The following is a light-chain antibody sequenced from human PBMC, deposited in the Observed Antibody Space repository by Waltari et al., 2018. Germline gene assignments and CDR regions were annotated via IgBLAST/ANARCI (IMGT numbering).Light chain of an antibody. Sequence: DIPMTQSPSSLSASVGDRVITTCRASQSISSDLNWYQQKPGKAPKLLIYAASSLQSGVPSSFSGSGSGTDFTLTISSLQPEDFATYYCQQSYSTPRTFGQGTKLEIK. J-gene: IGKJ2*01. V-gene: IGKV1-39*01. CDR2: AAS. CDR3: QQSYSTPRT. CDR1: QSISSD.